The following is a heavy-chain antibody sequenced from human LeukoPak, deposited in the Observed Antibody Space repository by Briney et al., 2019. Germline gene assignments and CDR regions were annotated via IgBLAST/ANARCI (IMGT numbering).Heavy chain of an antibody. CDR2: IYYSGST. J-gene: IGHJ4*02. D-gene: IGHD3-22*01. CDR1: GGSISSYY. V-gene: IGHV4-59*12. Sequence: SETLSLTCTVSGGSISSYYWSWIRQPPGKGLEWIGYIYYSGSTNYNPSLKSRVTISVDTSKNQFSLKLSSVTAADTAVYYCAGSSGYHIFDYWGQGTLVTVSS. CDR3: AGSSGYHIFDY.